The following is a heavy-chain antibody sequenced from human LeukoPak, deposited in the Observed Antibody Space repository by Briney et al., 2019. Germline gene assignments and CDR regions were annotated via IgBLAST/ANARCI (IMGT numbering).Heavy chain of an antibody. V-gene: IGHV3-48*04. CDR2: ISSSSSTI. J-gene: IGHJ3*02. CDR1: GFTFSSYS. D-gene: IGHD2-15*01. CDR3: ARGGYCSGGSCYLGDAFDI. Sequence: PGGSLRLSCAASGFTFSSYSMNWVRQALGKGLEWVSYISSSSSTIYYADSVKGRFTISRDNAKNSLYLQMNSLRAEDTAVYYCARGGYCSGGSCYLGDAFDIWGQGTMVTVSS.